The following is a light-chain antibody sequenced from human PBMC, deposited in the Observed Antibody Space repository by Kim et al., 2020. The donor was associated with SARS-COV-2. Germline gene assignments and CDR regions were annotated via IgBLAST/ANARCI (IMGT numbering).Light chain of an antibody. CDR3: QQYGTSPYT. CDR1: QSVNSRY. V-gene: IGKV3-20*01. CDR2: GAS. J-gene: IGKJ2*01. Sequence: EIVLTQSPGTLSLSPGERATLSCRASQSVNSRYLAWYQEKPGQAPRLLIFGASSWATGVPDRFSGSGSGTDFTLTISNLEPEDFAVYYCQQYGTSPYTFGQGTKLEI.